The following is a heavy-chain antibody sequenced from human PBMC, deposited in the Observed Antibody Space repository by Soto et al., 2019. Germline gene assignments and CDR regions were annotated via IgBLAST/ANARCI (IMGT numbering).Heavy chain of an antibody. D-gene: IGHD5-18*01. V-gene: IGHV4-34*01. CDR2: INHSGST. Sequence: PSETLSLTCAVYGGSFSGYYWSWIRQPPGKGLERIGEINHSGSTNYNPSLKSRVTISVDTSKNQFSLKLSSVTAADTAVYYCARGRVTAMATKFDYWGQGTLVTVSS. CDR1: GGSFSGYY. CDR3: ARGRVTAMATKFDY. J-gene: IGHJ4*02.